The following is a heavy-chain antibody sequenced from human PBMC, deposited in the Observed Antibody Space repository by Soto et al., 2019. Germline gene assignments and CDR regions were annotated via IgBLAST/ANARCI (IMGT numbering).Heavy chain of an antibody. CDR1: GGTFSSYA. J-gene: IGHJ5*02. CDR2: IIPIFGTA. V-gene: IGHV1-69*12. Sequence: QVQLVQSGAEVKKPGSSVKVSCKASGGTFSSYAISWVRQAPGQGLEWMGGIIPIFGTANYAQKFQGRVTITADESTSTAYMELSSLRSEDTAVYYCAREGRSSTVVTREDWFDPWGQGTLVTVSS. CDR3: AREGRSSTVVTREDWFDP. D-gene: IGHD4-17*01.